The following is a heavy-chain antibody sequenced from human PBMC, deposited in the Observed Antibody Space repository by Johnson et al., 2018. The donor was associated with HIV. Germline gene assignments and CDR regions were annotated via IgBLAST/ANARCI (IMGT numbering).Heavy chain of an antibody. Sequence: VQLLESGGGVVQPGRSLRLSCAASGFTFSSYAMHWVRQAPGKGLEWVAVISYDGSNKYYADSVKGRFTISRDNSKNTLYLQMNSLRAEDTAVYYCARGWGRSSGTFDAFDIWGQGTMVTVSS. CDR1: GFTFSSYA. V-gene: IGHV3-30*04. J-gene: IGHJ3*02. D-gene: IGHD6-19*01. CDR3: ARGWGRSSGTFDAFDI. CDR2: ISYDGSNK.